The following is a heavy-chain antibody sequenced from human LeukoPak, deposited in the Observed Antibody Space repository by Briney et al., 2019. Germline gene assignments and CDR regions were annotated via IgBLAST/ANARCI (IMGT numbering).Heavy chain of an antibody. CDR3: ARTGGSGKYTYNFDY. V-gene: IGHV3-7*05. Sequence: GGSLRLSCAASGFTFSSYLMSWVRQAPGKGLEWMANIKQDGSEKNYVDSVKGRFTISRDNAENSLYLHMNSLRAEDTAVYYCARTGGSGKYTYNFDYWGQGILVTVSS. D-gene: IGHD3-10*01. CDR1: GFTFSSYL. CDR2: IKQDGSEK. J-gene: IGHJ4*02.